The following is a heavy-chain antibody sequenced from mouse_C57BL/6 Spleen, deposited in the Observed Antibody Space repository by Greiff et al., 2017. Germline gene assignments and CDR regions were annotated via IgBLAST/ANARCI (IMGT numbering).Heavy chain of an antibody. CDR1: GYAFSSYW. CDR3: ARLAYYGSDGYEYYFDG. CDR2: IYPGDGDT. J-gene: IGHJ2*01. Sequence: QVQLQQSGAELVKPGASVKISCKASGYAFSSYWMNWVKQRPGKGLEWIGQIYPGDGDTNYNGKFKGKATLTADKSSSTAYMQLSSLTSEDSAVYFCARLAYYGSDGYEYYFDGWGQGTTLTVSS. D-gene: IGHD1-1*01. V-gene: IGHV1-80*01.